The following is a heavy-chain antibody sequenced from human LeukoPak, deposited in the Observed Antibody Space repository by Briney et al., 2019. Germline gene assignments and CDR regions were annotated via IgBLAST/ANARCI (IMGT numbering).Heavy chain of an antibody. D-gene: IGHD6-13*01. CDR2: IYSGGST. J-gene: IGHJ4*02. Sequence: GGSLRLSCAASGFTVSSNYMSWVRQAPGKGLEWVSGIYSGGSTYYADSVKGRFTISRDNSKNTLYLQMNSLRAEDTAVYYCARDGYSSSWYGGWGQGTLVTVSS. CDR3: ARDGYSSSWYGG. CDR1: GFTVSSNY. V-gene: IGHV3-66*01.